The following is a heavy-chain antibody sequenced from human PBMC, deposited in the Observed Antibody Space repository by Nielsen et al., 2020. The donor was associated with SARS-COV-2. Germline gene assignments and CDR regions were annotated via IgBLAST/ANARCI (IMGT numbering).Heavy chain of an antibody. Sequence: GESLKISCEASGFTFSSYGMTWVRQAPGQGLEWVSVISRSGATTYYADSVKGRFTISRDTSKNTVYLQLNSLRVDDTAVYYCAKVRVTTTWYKDAFDFWGPGTMVTVSS. D-gene: IGHD1-1*01. CDR3: AKVRVTTTWYKDAFDF. V-gene: IGHV3-23*01. CDR2: ISRSGATT. J-gene: IGHJ3*01. CDR1: GFTFSSYG.